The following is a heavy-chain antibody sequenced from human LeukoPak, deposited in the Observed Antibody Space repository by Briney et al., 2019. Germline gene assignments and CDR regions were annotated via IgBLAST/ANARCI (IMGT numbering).Heavy chain of an antibody. Sequence: ASVKVSCKASGCTFTSYGINWVRQATGQGLEWMGWMNPNSGNTGYAQKFQGRVTMTRNTSISTAYMELSSLRSEDTAVYYCARGQWELGWFDPWGQGTLVTVSS. V-gene: IGHV1-8*01. CDR2: MNPNSGNT. CDR1: GCTFTSYG. J-gene: IGHJ5*02. CDR3: ARGQWELGWFDP. D-gene: IGHD1-26*01.